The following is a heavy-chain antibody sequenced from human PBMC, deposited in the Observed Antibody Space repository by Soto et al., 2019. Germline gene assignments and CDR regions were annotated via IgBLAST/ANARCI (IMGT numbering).Heavy chain of an antibody. J-gene: IGHJ2*01. CDR2: ISSSSSYI. D-gene: IGHD3-10*01. Sequence: EVQLVESGGGLVKPGGSLRLSCAASGFTFSSYSMNWVRQAPGKGLEWVSSISSSSSYIYYADSVKGRFTISRDNAKNSLYLQMNSLRAEDTAVYYCARDLQMVRGLWYFDLWGRGTLVTVSS. V-gene: IGHV3-21*01. CDR3: ARDLQMVRGLWYFDL. CDR1: GFTFSSYS.